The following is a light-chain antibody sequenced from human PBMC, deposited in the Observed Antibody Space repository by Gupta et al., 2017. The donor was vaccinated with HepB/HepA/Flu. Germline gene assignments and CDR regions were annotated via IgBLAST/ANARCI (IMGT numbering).Light chain of an antibody. V-gene: IGLV2-14*01. CDR2: NVF. J-gene: IGLJ2*01. CDR3: SSYTFTSTLVV. Sequence: QSALAQPASVSGSPGQSITISCTGTNSDHVSWYQQYPGKAPKLLLYNVFDQPSGVSHRFSGSKSGNTASLTISGLQAEDEANYSCSSYTFTSTLVVFGGGTHLTVL. CDR1: NSDH.